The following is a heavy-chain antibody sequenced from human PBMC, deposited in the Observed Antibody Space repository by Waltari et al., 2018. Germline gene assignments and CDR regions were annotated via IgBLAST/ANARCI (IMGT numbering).Heavy chain of an antibody. D-gene: IGHD6-19*01. V-gene: IGHV1-69*08. Sequence: VQLVQSGAEVKTPGSSVKVSCKPSGGTFSSSTINWVRQAPGQGLEWMGGMVPITGRTTYPQRFQGRVTITADKSTSTAYMELSSLRSEDTTIYDCARDPAAGTYGLDVWGQGTTVTVSS. J-gene: IGHJ6*02. CDR1: GGTFSSST. CDR3: ARDPAAGTYGLDV. CDR2: MVPITGRT.